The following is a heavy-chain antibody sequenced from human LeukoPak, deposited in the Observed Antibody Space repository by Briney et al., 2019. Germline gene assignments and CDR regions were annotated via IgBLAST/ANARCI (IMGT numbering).Heavy chain of an antibody. CDR2: ISPYNGNT. CDR1: GYTFTTYG. Sequence: GASVEVSCKASGYTFTTYGISWVRQAPGQGLEWMGWISPYNGNTNYAQKLQGRVTMTTDTSTSTAYMEMRSLTSDDTAVYYCARDPGSGRGFDYWGQGTLVTVSS. V-gene: IGHV1-18*01. J-gene: IGHJ4*02. CDR3: ARDPGSGRGFDY. D-gene: IGHD3-10*01.